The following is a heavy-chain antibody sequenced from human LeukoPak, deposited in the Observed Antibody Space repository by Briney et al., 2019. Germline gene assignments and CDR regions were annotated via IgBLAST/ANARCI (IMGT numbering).Heavy chain of an antibody. CDR2: IKKDGSEK. V-gene: IGHV3-7*04. CDR3: ARATYSSSWQRYYYYYYMDV. CDR1: GFTFSSYW. D-gene: IGHD6-13*01. Sequence: GGSLRLSCAASGFTFSSYWMSWVRQAPGKGLEWVANIKKDGSEKYYVDSVKGRFTISRDNAKTSLYLQMNSLRAEDTAVYYCARATYSSSWQRYYYYYYMDVWGKGTTVTVSS. J-gene: IGHJ6*03.